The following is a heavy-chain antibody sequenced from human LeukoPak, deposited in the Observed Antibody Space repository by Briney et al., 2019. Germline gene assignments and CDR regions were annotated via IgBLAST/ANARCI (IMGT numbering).Heavy chain of an antibody. J-gene: IGHJ6*02. D-gene: IGHD3-10*01. CDR3: ARDTNSPGEYYYYYGMDV. V-gene: IGHV1-69*04. CDR1: GGTFSSYA. Sequence: SVKVSCKASGGTFSSYAISWVRQAPGQGLEWMGRIIPILGIANYAQKFQGRVTITADKSTSTAYMELSSLRSEDAAVYYCARDTNSPGEYYYYYGMDVWGQGTTVTVSS. CDR2: IIPILGIA.